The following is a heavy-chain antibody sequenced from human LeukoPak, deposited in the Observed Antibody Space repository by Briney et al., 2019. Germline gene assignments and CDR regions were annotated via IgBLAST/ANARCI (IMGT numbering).Heavy chain of an antibody. V-gene: IGHV4-59*01. Sequence: SETLSLTCTVSGGSISSYYWSWIRQPPGKGLEWIGYIYYSGSTNYNPSLKSRVTISVDTSKNQFSLKLSSVTAADTAVYYCARGYCSGGSCYFDYWGQGTLVTVSS. CDR2: IYYSGST. D-gene: IGHD2-15*01. CDR1: GGSISSYY. CDR3: ARGYCSGGSCYFDY. J-gene: IGHJ4*02.